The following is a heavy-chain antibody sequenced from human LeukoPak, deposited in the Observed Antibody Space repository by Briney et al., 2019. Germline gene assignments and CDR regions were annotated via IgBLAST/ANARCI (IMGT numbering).Heavy chain of an antibody. CDR2: ISAYNGNT. CDR1: GYTFTSYG. D-gene: IGHD3-3*01. J-gene: IGHJ4*02. V-gene: IGHV1-18*01. CDR3: ARDSRYDFWSGYYSYYFDY. Sequence: ASVKVSCKASGYTFTSYGISWVRQAPGQGLEWMGWISAYNGNTNYAQKLQGRVTMTTDTSTSTAYMELRSLRSDDTAVYYCARDSRYDFWSGYYSYYFDYWGQGTLVTVSS.